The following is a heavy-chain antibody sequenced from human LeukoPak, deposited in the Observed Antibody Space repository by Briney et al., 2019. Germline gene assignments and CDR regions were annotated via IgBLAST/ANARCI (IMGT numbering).Heavy chain of an antibody. CDR2: INHSGIT. Sequence: SETLSLTCAVYSGSFSGYYWSWIRQPPGKGLEWIGEINHSGITNYNPSLKSRVTISVDTSKNQFSLKLSSVTAADTAVYYCASRTMVVPGFDYWGQGTQVTVFS. D-gene: IGHD3-10*01. CDR1: SGSFSGYY. CDR3: ASRTMVVPGFDY. J-gene: IGHJ4*02. V-gene: IGHV4-34*01.